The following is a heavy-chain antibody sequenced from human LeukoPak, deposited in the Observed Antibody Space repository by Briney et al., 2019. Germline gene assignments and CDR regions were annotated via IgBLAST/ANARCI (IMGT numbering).Heavy chain of an antibody. D-gene: IGHD1-26*01. CDR2: ISSSGSTI. CDR3: ARTKIVGAFGYYYMDV. V-gene: IGHV3-11*04. CDR1: GFTFGDYA. J-gene: IGHJ6*03. Sequence: GGSLRLSCTTSGFTFGDYAMSWIRQAPGKGLEWVSYISSSGSTIYYADSVKGRFTISRDNAKNSLYLQMNSLRAEDTAVYYCARTKIVGAFGYYYMDVWGKGTTVTVSS.